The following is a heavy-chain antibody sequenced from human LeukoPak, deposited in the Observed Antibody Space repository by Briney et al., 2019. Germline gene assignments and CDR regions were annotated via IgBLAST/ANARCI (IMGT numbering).Heavy chain of an antibody. V-gene: IGHV1-69*06. CDR2: IIPIFGTA. J-gene: IGHJ4*02. CDR1: GGTFSSYA. D-gene: IGHD5-24*01. Sequence: ASVKVSCKASGGTFSSYAISWVRQAPGQGLEWMGGIIPIFGTANYAQKFQGRVTITADKSTSTAYMELSSLRSEDTAVYYCARRWLQRGYFDYWGQGTLVTVSS. CDR3: ARRWLQRGYFDY.